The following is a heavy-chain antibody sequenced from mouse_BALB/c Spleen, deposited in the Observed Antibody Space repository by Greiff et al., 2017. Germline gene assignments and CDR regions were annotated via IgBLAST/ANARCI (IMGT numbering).Heavy chain of an antibody. CDR2: ISSGSSTI. Sequence: EVMLVESGGGLVQPGGSRKLSCAASGFTFSSFGMHWVRQAPEKGLEWVAYISSGSSTIYYADTVKGRFTISRDNPKNTLFLQMTSLRSEDTAMYYCARSEDYGKGVAYWGQGTLVTVSA. J-gene: IGHJ3*01. CDR3: ARSEDYGKGVAY. CDR1: GFTFSSFG. D-gene: IGHD2-1*01. V-gene: IGHV5-17*02.